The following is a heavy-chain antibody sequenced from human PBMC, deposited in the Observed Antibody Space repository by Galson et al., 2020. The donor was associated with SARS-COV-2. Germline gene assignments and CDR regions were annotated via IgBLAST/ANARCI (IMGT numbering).Heavy chain of an antibody. J-gene: IGHJ3*02. CDR1: GGSISSYY. V-gene: IGHV4-59*01. CDR3: ARAGLLGKRDAFDI. D-gene: IGHD7-27*01. Sequence: PSETLSLTCTVSGGSISSYYWSWIRQPPGKGLEWIGYIYYSGSTNYNPSLKSRVTISVDTSKNQFSLKLSSVTAADTAVYYCARAGLLGKRDAFDIWGQGTMVTVSS. CDR2: IYYSGST.